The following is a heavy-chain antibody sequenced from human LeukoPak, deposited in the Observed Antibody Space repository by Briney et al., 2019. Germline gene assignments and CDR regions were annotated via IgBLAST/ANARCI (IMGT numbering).Heavy chain of an antibody. D-gene: IGHD2-15*01. CDR3: ARWVSRCSGGSCFNWFDP. Sequence: GGSLRLSCAASGFTFSSYAMHWVRQAPGKGLEYVSAISSNGGSTYYANSVKGRFTISRDNSKNTLYLQMGSLRAEDMAVHYCARWVSRCSGGSCFNWFDPWGQGTLVTVSS. CDR1: GFTFSSYA. CDR2: ISSNGGST. V-gene: IGHV3-64*01. J-gene: IGHJ5*02.